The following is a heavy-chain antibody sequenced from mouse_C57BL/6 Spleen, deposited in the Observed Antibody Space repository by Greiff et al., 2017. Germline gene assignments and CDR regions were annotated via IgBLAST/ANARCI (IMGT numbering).Heavy chain of an antibody. J-gene: IGHJ4*01. D-gene: IGHD2-5*01. CDR3: ARRNYSNYDAMDY. CDR2: INPGSGGT. Sequence: VQLQQSGAELVRPGTSVKVSCKASGFAFTNYLIEWVKQRPGQGLEWIGVINPGSGGTNYNEKLKGKATMSADKYTSTAYMQLSSLTSENSAVYFCARRNYSNYDAMDYWGQGTSVTVSS. V-gene: IGHV1-54*01. CDR1: GFAFTNYL.